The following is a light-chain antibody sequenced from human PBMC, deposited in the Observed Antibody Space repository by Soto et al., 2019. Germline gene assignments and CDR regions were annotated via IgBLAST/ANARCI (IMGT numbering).Light chain of an antibody. J-gene: IGKJ1*01. CDR2: DAS. CDR1: QSISSW. CDR3: QQYNGFSSWT. Sequence: DIQMTQSPSTLSASVGDRVASSCRASQSISSWLAWYQQKPGKAPKLLIYDASSLESGVPSRFSGSGSGTEFTLTISSLQPDDFAAYYCQQYNGFSSWTFGQGTKVDI. V-gene: IGKV1-5*01.